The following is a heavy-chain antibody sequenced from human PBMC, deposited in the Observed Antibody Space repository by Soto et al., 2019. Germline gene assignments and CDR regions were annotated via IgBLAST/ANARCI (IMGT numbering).Heavy chain of an antibody. CDR2: ISGGST. CDR1: GFTFSSYA. J-gene: IGHJ4*02. Sequence: GGSLRLSCAAYGFTFSSYAMTWVRQAPGKGLECVSGISGGSTFYADSVKGRFTMSRDTSKNTLYLQMDSLRAEDTAVYYCAKVWIRWLVDFWGQGTLVTVSS. V-gene: IGHV3-23*01. D-gene: IGHD5-12*01. CDR3: AKVWIRWLVDF.